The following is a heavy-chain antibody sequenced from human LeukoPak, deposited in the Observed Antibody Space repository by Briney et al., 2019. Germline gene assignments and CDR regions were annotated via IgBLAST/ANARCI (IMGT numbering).Heavy chain of an antibody. V-gene: IGHV3-48*01. Sequence: GESLRLSCAASGFTFSDYSMHWVRQAPGKGLEWVSYISSSGRTMYYADSVKGRFTISRDNAKNSLYLQMNSLRGEDTAVYYCTRGSGYSYGYRPPFYYYMDVWGKGTTVTVSS. CDR1: GFTFSDYS. J-gene: IGHJ6*03. CDR2: ISSSGRTM. D-gene: IGHD5-18*01. CDR3: TRGSGYSYGYRPPFYYYMDV.